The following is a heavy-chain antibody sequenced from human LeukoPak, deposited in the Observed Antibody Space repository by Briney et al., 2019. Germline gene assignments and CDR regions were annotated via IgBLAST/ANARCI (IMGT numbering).Heavy chain of an antibody. CDR1: GFTFGAYW. CDR3: ARGEVVTASLPDYFYYYMDV. CDR2: ITDSGRTI. V-gene: IGHV3-48*04. J-gene: IGHJ6*03. Sequence: GGSLRLSCAASGFTFGAYWMTWVRQAPGKGLEWVSYITDSGRTIYYADSMKGRFTISRDNAKNSLFLQMNSLRAEDTAVYYCARGEVVTASLPDYFYYYMDVWGKGTTVTISS. D-gene: IGHD2-21*02.